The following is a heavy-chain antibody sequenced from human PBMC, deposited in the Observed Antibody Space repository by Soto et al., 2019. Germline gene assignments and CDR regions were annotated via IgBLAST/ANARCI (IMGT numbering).Heavy chain of an antibody. CDR3: HLAGYSSSSWAYYYYGMDV. D-gene: IGHD6-13*01. CDR1: GFTFSNAW. V-gene: IGHV3-15*01. J-gene: IGHJ6*02. CDR2: IKSKTDGGTT. Sequence: EVQLVESGGGLVKPGGSLRLSCAASGFTFSNAWMSWVRQAPGKGLGWVGRIKSKTDGGTTDYAAPVKGRFTISRDDSKNTLYLQMNSLKTEDTAVYYCHLAGYSSSSWAYYYYGMDVWGQGTTVTVSS.